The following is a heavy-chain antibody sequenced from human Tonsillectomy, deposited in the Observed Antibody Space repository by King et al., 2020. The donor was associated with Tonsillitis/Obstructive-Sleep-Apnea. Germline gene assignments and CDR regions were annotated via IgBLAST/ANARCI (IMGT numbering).Heavy chain of an antibody. J-gene: IGHJ6*03. D-gene: IGHD5-12*01. CDR2: IIPIFGTA. CDR1: GGTFSSYD. CDR3: ARSVATIDYYYYHYKDV. Sequence: LVQSGAEVKKPGSSVKLSCKASGGTFSSYDISWVRQAPGQGLEWMGGIIPIFGTANYAQKFQGRVTITADESTSTAYMELSSLRSDDTAVYYCARSVATIDYYYYHYKDVWGKGTTVTVSS. V-gene: IGHV1-69*01.